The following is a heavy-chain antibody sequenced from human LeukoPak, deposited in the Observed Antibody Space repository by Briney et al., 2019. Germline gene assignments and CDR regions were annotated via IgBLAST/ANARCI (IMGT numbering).Heavy chain of an antibody. Sequence: GRSLRLSRAASGFIFSNSGMHWVPQAPGKGLEWVAFIQTDGNPKYYADSVRGRFTISRDNFKKTCYLQMDSLRVEDTAVYYCARETSSEIIGGMDVRGQGTTVTVTS. CDR2: IQTDGNPK. CDR1: GFIFSNSG. CDR3: ARETSSEIIGGMDV. J-gene: IGHJ6*02. V-gene: IGHV3-33*01. D-gene: IGHD3-22*01.